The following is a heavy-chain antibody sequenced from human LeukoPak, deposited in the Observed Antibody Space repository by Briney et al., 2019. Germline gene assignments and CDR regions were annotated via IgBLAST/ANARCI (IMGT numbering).Heavy chain of an antibody. CDR3: AKDPRGSFDY. Sequence: PGGPLRLSCAASGFTFRSYWMSWVRQAPGKGLEWVANIKQDGSEKYYVDSVKGRFTISRDNDKNSLYLQMNSLTAKDTAVYYGAKDPRGSFDYWGQGTLVTVSS. CDR2: IKQDGSEK. CDR1: GFTFRSYW. V-gene: IGHV3-7*01. D-gene: IGHD1-26*01. J-gene: IGHJ4*02.